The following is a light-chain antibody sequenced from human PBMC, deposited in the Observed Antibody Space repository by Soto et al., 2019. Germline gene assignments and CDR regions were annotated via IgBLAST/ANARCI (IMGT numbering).Light chain of an antibody. Sequence: DIQMTQFPSSLSAAVGDRVTITCLASQSVNYYLNWYQQKPGKAPKLLIYAASSLQSGVPSRFSGSGSGTDFTLTISSLQPEDFATYYCQQSYSTPTFGQGTRLEIK. V-gene: IGKV1-39*01. CDR2: AAS. J-gene: IGKJ5*01. CDR3: QQSYSTPT. CDR1: QSVNYY.